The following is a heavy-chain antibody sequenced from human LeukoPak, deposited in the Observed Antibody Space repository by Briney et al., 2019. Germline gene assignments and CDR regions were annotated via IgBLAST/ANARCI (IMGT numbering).Heavy chain of an antibody. D-gene: IGHD6-19*01. J-gene: IGHJ3*02. Sequence: PGGSLRLSCAASGFTFSSYGMHWVRQAPGKGLEWVAFIRYDGSNKYYADSVKGRFTISRDNSKNTLYLQMNSLRAEDTALYYCAKVDRGWYGVIDMWGQGTMVTVAS. CDR2: IRYDGSNK. V-gene: IGHV3-30*02. CDR1: GFTFSSYG. CDR3: AKVDRGWYGVIDM.